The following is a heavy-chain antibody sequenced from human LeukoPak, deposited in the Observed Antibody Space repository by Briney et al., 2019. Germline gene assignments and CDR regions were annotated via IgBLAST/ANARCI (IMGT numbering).Heavy chain of an antibody. Sequence: GGSLRLSCAASGFTFSSYSMNWVRQAPGKGLEWVSYISSSSSTIYYADSVKGRFTISRDNAKNSLYLQMNSLRAEDTAVYYCAKISRRYCGGDCYSSFDYWGQGTLVTVSS. V-gene: IGHV3-48*01. CDR1: GFTFSSYS. D-gene: IGHD2-21*02. CDR2: ISSSSSTI. J-gene: IGHJ4*02. CDR3: AKISRRYCGGDCYSSFDY.